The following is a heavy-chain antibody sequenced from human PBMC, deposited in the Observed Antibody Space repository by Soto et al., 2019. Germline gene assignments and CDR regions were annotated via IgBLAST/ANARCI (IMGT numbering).Heavy chain of an antibody. CDR1: EFTLSAHT. Sequence: PGGSLRLSCAASEFTLSAHTMNWVRQAPGKGLEWVSSISSDSRYIYYADSVKGRFTISRDNARNSLDLQMNNLRAEDTAVYHCARGHCSRTSCYTGGYYYYPMDVWGQGTTVTVSS. J-gene: IGHJ6*02. CDR3: ARGHCSRTSCYTGGYYYYPMDV. V-gene: IGHV3-21*01. D-gene: IGHD2-2*01. CDR2: ISSDSRYI.